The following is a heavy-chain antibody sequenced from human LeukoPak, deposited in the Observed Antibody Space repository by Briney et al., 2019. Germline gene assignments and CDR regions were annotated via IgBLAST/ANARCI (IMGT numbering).Heavy chain of an antibody. J-gene: IGHJ6*02. D-gene: IGHD1-14*01. V-gene: IGHV4-34*01. CDR1: GGSFSGYY. CDR3: ARVPEDYYYYYGMDV. CDR2: INHSRST. Sequence: SETLSLTCAVYGGSFSGYYWSWIRQPPGKGLEWIGEINHSRSTNYNPSLKSRVTISVDKSKNQFSLKLSSVTAADTAVYYCARVPEDYYYYYGMDVWGQGTTVTVSS.